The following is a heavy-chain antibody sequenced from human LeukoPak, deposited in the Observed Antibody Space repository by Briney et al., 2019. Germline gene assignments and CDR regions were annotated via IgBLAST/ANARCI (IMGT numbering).Heavy chain of an antibody. CDR1: GFTFSNYW. Sequence: PGGSLRLSCAASGFTFSNYWMNWVRQAPGKGLEWVANIKQDGSAKYYVDSVQGRFTISRDNAKNSLYLEMTSLRAEDTAVYYCARPAYCGADCYYYFDYWGQGTLVTVSS. CDR3: ARPAYCGADCYYYFDY. V-gene: IGHV3-7*01. J-gene: IGHJ4*02. CDR2: IKQDGSAK. D-gene: IGHD2-21*02.